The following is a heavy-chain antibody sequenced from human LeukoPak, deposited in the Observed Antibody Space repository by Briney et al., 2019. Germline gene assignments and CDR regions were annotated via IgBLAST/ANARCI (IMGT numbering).Heavy chain of an antibody. Sequence: ASVKVSCKASGYTFTTYGISWVRQAPGQGLEWMAWISAYNGNTNSAQKLQGRVTMTTDTSTKTAYMELRSLRSDDTAVYYCASGYCSGGSCYGLLDYWGQGTLVIVSS. CDR3: ASGYCSGGSCYGLLDY. J-gene: IGHJ4*02. CDR1: GYTFTTYG. D-gene: IGHD2-15*01. V-gene: IGHV1-18*01. CDR2: ISAYNGNT.